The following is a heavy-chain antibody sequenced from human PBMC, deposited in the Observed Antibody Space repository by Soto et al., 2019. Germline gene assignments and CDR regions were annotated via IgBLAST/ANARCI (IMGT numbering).Heavy chain of an antibody. CDR1: GYTFTSYG. J-gene: IGHJ3*02. CDR3: ARGPMITFGGVIATDAFDI. Sequence: QVQLVQSGAEVKKPGASVKVSCKASGYTFTSYGISWVRQAPGQGLEWMGWISAYNGNTNYAQKLQGRVTMTPDTSTSTAYMELRSLRSADTAVYYCARGPMITFGGVIATDAFDIWGQGTMVTVSS. D-gene: IGHD3-16*02. CDR2: ISAYNGNT. V-gene: IGHV1-18*01.